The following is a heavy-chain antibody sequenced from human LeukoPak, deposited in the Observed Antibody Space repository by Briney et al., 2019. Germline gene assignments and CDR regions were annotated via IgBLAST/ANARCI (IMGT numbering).Heavy chain of an antibody. CDR3: ARDYGKY. Sequence: GGSLRLSCAASGFTFSSYAMSWVRQAPGKGLEWVSVIYSGGSTYYADSVQGRFTISRDNSKNTLYLQMNSLRAEDTAVYYCARDYGKYWGQGTLVTVSS. CDR2: IYSGGST. J-gene: IGHJ4*02. CDR1: GFTFSSYA. V-gene: IGHV3-53*01. D-gene: IGHD4-17*01.